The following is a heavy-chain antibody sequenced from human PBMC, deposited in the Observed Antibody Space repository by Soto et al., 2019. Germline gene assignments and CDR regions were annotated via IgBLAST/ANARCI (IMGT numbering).Heavy chain of an antibody. Sequence: QVLLQESDPGLVKPSETLSLTCTVSGASVGSGGFYWSWIRQPPGRGLEWIGNINHSGRTNYNPSLKGRATISGDRSKKQFSLKLSSVTAADTAVYYCATGLDLNGSGSPDLNAHWGQGTLVTVSS. CDR2: INHSGRT. V-gene: IGHV4-61*08. D-gene: IGHD3-10*01. CDR3: ATGLDLNGSGSPDLNAH. J-gene: IGHJ4*02. CDR1: GASVGSGGFY.